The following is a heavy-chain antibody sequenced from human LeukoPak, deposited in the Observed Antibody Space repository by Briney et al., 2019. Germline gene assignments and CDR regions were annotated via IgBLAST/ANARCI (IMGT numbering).Heavy chain of an antibody. J-gene: IGHJ4*02. CDR1: GFTFSSYW. V-gene: IGHV3-7*01. D-gene: IGHD4-17*01. CDR3: ARNYYGDHSHFDDY. CDR2: IKQDGSEK. Sequence: GGSLRLSCAASGFTFSSYWMSWVRQAPGKGLEWVANIKQDGSEKYYVDSVKGRFTISRDNAKNSLYLQMNSLRAEDTAVYYCARNYYGDHSHFDDYWGQGTLVTVSS.